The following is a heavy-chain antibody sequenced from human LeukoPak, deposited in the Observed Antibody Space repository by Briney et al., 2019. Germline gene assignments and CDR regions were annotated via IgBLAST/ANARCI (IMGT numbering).Heavy chain of an antibody. CDR2: ISTYNGNT. CDR3: AREYCSTTSCYGPDY. Sequence: ASVNVSCKASGYTFTSYGISWVRQAPGQGLEWMGWISTYNGNTKYAQKLQGRVIMTTDTSTGTPYMELRSLRSDDTAVYYCAREYCSTTSCYGPDYWGQGTLVTVSS. CDR1: GYTFTSYG. J-gene: IGHJ4*02. D-gene: IGHD2-2*01. V-gene: IGHV1-18*01.